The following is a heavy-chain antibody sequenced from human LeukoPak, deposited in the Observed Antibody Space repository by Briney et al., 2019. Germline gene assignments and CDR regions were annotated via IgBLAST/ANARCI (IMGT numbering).Heavy chain of an antibody. J-gene: IGHJ6*02. D-gene: IGHD5-24*01. CDR3: AKDIGEMATIYYYYYYGMDV. V-gene: IGHV3-21*01. Sequence: GGSLRLSCAASGFTFSSYSMNWVRQAPGKGLEWVSSISSSSSYIYYADSVKGRFTISRDNAKNSLYLQMNSLRAEDTAVYYCAKDIGEMATIYYYYYYGMDVWGQGTTVTVSS. CDR1: GFTFSSYS. CDR2: ISSSSSYI.